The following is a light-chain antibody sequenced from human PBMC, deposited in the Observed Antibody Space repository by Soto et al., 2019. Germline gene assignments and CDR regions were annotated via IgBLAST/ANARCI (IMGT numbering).Light chain of an antibody. Sequence: DIQMTQSPSTLSASVGDRVTITCRASQGISSWLAWCQQKPGKAPKLLIYKASSLESGVPSRFSGRGSGTEFSLTISSLQSDDFASYYCQQHNSYPLTFGGGTKVEMK. V-gene: IGKV1-5*03. CDR3: QQHNSYPLT. J-gene: IGKJ4*01. CDR1: QGISSW. CDR2: KAS.